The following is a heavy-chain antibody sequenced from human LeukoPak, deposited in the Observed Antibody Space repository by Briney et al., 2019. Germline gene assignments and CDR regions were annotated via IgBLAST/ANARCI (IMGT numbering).Heavy chain of an antibody. V-gene: IGHV4-59*12. J-gene: IGHJ3*02. CDR3: AKSNGYGLIDI. CDR2: IFYSGST. CDR1: GGSISSFY. Sequence: SETLSLTCTVSGGSISSFYWGWVRQPPGKALEWIGNIFYSGSTYYSPSLKSRVTISLDTSRNQLSLKLNSVTAADTAVYYCAKSNGYGLIDIWGQGTMVTVSS. D-gene: IGHD3-22*01.